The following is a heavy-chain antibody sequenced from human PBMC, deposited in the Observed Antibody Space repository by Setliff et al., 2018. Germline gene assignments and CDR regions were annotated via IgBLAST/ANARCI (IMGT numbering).Heavy chain of an antibody. J-gene: IGHJ6*03. Sequence: ASVKVSCKASGGTFSSYGISWVRQAPGQGLEWMGGTIPIFGTTNYAQKFQDRVTIITDESTSTAYMELSSLRTEDTAVYYCARVRDCSGGICHRGFHHYMDVWGKGTTVTVSS. CDR1: GGTFSSYG. V-gene: IGHV1-69*05. CDR2: TIPIFGTT. CDR3: ARVRDCSGGICHRGFHHYMDV. D-gene: IGHD2-15*01.